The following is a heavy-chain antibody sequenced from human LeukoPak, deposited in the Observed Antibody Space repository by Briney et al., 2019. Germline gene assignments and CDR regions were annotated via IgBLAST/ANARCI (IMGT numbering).Heavy chain of an antibody. CDR2: VYPRGQT. V-gene: IGHV3-66*04. Sequence: GGSRRLSCSVSGFTVSSDYVSWVRQAPGKGLEWVSVVYPRGQTYYADSVKGRFTLSRDTLNNTLHLQMNSLRVEDTAVYYCARQTPGYYFGSGRKFDSWGQGTLVTVSS. CDR1: GFTVSSDY. CDR3: ARQTPGYYFGSGRKFDS. D-gene: IGHD3-10*01. J-gene: IGHJ4*02.